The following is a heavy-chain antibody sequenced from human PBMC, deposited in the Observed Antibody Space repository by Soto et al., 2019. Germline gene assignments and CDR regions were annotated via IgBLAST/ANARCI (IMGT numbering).Heavy chain of an antibody. CDR1: GFTFSDYG. CDR2: VSYDGSYK. J-gene: IGHJ4*02. V-gene: IGHV3-30*18. D-gene: IGHD6-6*01. CDR3: AKEMYPRTVLDISSPWGDY. Sequence: QVQLVESGGGVAQPGRSLRLSCAVSGFTFSDYGMHWVRQAPGKGLEWVAVVSYDGSYKYYADSVKCRFTVSRDLSGNTLFLQMNSLRLDDTAVYCCAKEMYPRTVLDISSPWGDYWGQGTLVAVSS.